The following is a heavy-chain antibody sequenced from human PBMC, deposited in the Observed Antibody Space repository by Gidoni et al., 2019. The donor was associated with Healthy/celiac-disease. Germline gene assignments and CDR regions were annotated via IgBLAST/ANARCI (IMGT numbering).Heavy chain of an antibody. CDR1: VFTFSSYA. D-gene: IGHD3-10*01. V-gene: IGHV3-23*04. J-gene: IGHJ4*02. CDR2: ISGSGGST. Sequence: ELPLVESGGGLLQPVWSLRLSCAASVFTFSSYAMSWVRQAPGKGLEWVSAISGSGGSTYYADSVKGRFTISRDNSKNTLYLQMNSLRAEDTDVYYCAKDRTGFGELIDYWGQGTLVTVSS. CDR3: AKDRTGFGELIDY.